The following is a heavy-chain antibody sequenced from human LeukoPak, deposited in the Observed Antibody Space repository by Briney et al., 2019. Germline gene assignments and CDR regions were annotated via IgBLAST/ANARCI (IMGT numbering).Heavy chain of an antibody. CDR1: GFTFSSYA. Sequence: PGGSLRLSCAASGFTFSSYAMSWVRQAPGKGLEWVSAISGSGGSTYYADSVKGRFTISRDNSKNTLYLQMNSLRAEDTAVYYCAKPGSGWYSLEDWFDPWGQGTLVTVSS. D-gene: IGHD6-19*01. CDR3: AKPGSGWYSLEDWFDP. J-gene: IGHJ5*02. V-gene: IGHV3-23*01. CDR2: ISGSGGST.